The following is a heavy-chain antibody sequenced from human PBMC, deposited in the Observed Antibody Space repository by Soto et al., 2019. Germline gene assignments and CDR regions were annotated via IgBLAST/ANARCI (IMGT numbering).Heavy chain of an antibody. Sequence: GASVKVSCKXSGGTFSSYAISWVRQAPGQGLEWMGGIIPIFGTANYAQKFQGRVTITADKSTSTAYMELSSLRSEDTAVYYCARDRGSSIAAAGTPGYYYYGMDVWGQGTTVTVSS. CDR1: GGTFSSYA. V-gene: IGHV1-69*06. CDR3: ARDRGSSIAAAGTPGYYYYGMDV. CDR2: IIPIFGTA. D-gene: IGHD6-13*01. J-gene: IGHJ6*02.